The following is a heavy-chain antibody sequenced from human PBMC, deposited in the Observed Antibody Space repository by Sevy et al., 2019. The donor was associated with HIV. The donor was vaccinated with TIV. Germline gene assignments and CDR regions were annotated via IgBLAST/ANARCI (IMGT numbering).Heavy chain of an antibody. V-gene: IGHV4-39*01. J-gene: IGHJ5*02. CDR2: IYYSGST. CDR1: GGSISSSSYY. Sequence: SETLSLTCTVSGGSISSSSYYWGWILQPPGKGLEWIGSIYYSGSTYYNPSLKSRVTISVDTSKSQVSLKLSSVTAADTAVYYCARQSLELLFLWFDPWGQRTLVTVSS. CDR3: ARQSLELLFLWFDP. D-gene: IGHD3-10*01.